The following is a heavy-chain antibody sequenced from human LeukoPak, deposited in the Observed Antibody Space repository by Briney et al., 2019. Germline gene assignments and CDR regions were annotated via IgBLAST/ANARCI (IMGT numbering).Heavy chain of an antibody. CDR1: GYSFTSSW. V-gene: IGHV5-51*01. D-gene: IGHD2-15*01. CDR3: ARGLYCSGGSCRFDY. J-gene: IGHJ4*02. Sequence: GESLKISCEGSGYSFTSSWIGWVRQMPGKGLEWMGIIYPGDSDIRYSPSFQGQVTISADKSITTAYLQWSSLKASDTAIYYCARGLYCSGGSCRFDYCGQGTLVTVSS. CDR2: IYPGDSDI.